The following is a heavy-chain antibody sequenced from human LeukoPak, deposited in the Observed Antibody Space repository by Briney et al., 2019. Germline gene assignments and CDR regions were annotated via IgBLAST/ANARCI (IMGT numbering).Heavy chain of an antibody. V-gene: IGHV1-2*07. CDR3: AKEYPRIAAAGTQKKLLDY. J-gene: IGHJ4*02. D-gene: IGHD6-13*01. CDR2: INPNSGGT. Sequence: ASVKVSCKAFGYTFTRYGVSWVRQAPGQGLEWMGWINPNSGGTNVAPKFQDRVTMTRDTSINTVYMDLTRLRSDDTAVYFCAKEYPRIAAAGTQKKLLDYWGQGTVVTASS. CDR1: GYTFTRYG.